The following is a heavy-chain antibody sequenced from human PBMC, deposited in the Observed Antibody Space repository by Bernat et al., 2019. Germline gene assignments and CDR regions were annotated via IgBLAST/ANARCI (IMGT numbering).Heavy chain of an antibody. CDR3: ARHPRYDFRGGHYSGPFDY. V-gene: IGHV4-39*01. J-gene: IGHJ4*02. CDR1: GGSISSNTYY. D-gene: IGHD3-3*01. CDR2: INYSGST. Sequence: QLQLRESGPGLVKPSETLSLTCPVSGGSISSNTYYWDWIRQPPGKGLEWIGSINYSGSTSYNPSLKSRVAMSVDTSKNQFSLKLTSVTAADTAVYYCARHPRYDFRGGHYSGPFDYWGQGTLVTVSS.